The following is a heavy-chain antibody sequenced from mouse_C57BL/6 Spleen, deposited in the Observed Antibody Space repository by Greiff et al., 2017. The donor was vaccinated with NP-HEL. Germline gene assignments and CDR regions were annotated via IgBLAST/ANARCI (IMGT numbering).Heavy chain of an antibody. V-gene: IGHV1-63*01. CDR2: IYPGGGYT. CDR3: ARKSNYFDY. Sequence: VKLMESGAELVRPGTSVKMSCKASGYTFTNYWIGWAKQRPGHGLEWIGDIYPGGGYTNYNEKFKGKATLTADKSSSTAYMQFSSLTSEDSAIYYCARKSNYFDYWGQGTTLTVSS. D-gene: IGHD1-3*01. CDR1: GYTFTNYW. J-gene: IGHJ2*01.